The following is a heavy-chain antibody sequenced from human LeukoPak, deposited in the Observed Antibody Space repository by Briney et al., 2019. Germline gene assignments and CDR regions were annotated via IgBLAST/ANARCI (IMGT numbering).Heavy chain of an antibody. V-gene: IGHV3-11*03. D-gene: IGHD1-26*01. CDR2: ISTSVTYT. J-gene: IGHJ5*02. CDR1: GFTFSDYY. CDR3: ARKGRSGSYLGRFDP. Sequence: GGSLRLSCAASGFTFSDYYMSWIRQAPGRGLEWVSYISTSVTYTEYADSVRGRFTISRDNAKNSLYLQMNSLRAEDTAVYYCARKGRSGSYLGRFDPWGQGTLVTVSS.